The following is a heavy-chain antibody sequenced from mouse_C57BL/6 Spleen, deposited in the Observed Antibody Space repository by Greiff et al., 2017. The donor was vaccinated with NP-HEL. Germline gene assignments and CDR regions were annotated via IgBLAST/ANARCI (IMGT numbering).Heavy chain of an antibody. Sequence: VQLQESGAELVRPGASVTLSCKASGYTFTDYEMHWVKQTPVHGLEWIGAIDPETGGTAYNQKFKGKAILTADKSSSTAYMELRSLTSEDSAVYYCTRGGYDGSPRYFDYWGQGTTLTVSS. CDR2: IDPETGGT. D-gene: IGHD2-3*01. V-gene: IGHV1-15*01. J-gene: IGHJ2*01. CDR1: GYTFTDYE. CDR3: TRGGYDGSPRYFDY.